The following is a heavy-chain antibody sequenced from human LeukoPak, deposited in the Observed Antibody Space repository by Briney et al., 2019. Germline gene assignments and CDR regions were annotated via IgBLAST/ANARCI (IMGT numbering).Heavy chain of an antibody. CDR2: IYHSGST. J-gene: IGHJ6*03. D-gene: IGHD4-11*01. Sequence: SETLSLTCAVSGYSISSGYYWGWIRQPPGKGLGWIGSIYHSGSTYYNPSLKSRVTISVDTSKNQFSLKLSSVTAADTAVYYCARVWGTVTHYYYYYMDVWGKGTTVTVSS. CDR3: ARVWGTVTHYYYYYMDV. V-gene: IGHV4-38-2*01. CDR1: GYSISSGYY.